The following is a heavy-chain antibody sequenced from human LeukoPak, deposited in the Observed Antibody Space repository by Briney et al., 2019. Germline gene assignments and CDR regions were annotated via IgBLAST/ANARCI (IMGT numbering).Heavy chain of an antibody. CDR2: ISNSGFTT. V-gene: IGHV3-11*01. Sequence: GGSLRLSCAASGFTLSDYYVSWIRQAPGKGLEWVAFISNSGFTTYYSDSVKGRFIVSRDNAKDSVSLQMNSLRAEDTARYYCAREDSGGNSFDSWGQGAQVTVS. D-gene: IGHD4/OR15-4a*01. CDR3: AREDSGGNSFDS. CDR1: GFTLSDYY. J-gene: IGHJ4*02.